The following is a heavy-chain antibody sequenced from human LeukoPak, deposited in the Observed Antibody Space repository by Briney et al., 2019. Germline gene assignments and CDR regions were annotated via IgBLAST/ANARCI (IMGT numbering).Heavy chain of an antibody. Sequence: SETLSLTCTVSGSISGYYWSWIRQPPGKGLEWIGYTYTSGSTNYNPSLESRVTISVDTSKNQFSLDLSSVTAADTAVYYCARQKCTSTSCLTKNALDIWGQGTMVTVSS. CDR2: TYTSGST. CDR1: GSISGYY. CDR3: ARQKCTSTSCLTKNALDI. V-gene: IGHV4-4*09. D-gene: IGHD2-2*01. J-gene: IGHJ3*02.